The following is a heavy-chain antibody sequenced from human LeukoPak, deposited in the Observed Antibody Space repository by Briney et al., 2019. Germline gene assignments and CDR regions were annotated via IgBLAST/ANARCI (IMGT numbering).Heavy chain of an antibody. Sequence: GGSLRLSCVVSGITLSNYGMSWVRQAPGKGLEWVSGISERGGSTNYADSVKGRFIISRDTSKNTVYLQMNSPRVEDTAVYFCAKRGIVIRAVIIIGFHKEAYYFDYWGQGILVTVSS. D-gene: IGHD3-10*01. J-gene: IGHJ4*02. CDR2: ISERGGST. CDR1: GITLSNYG. CDR3: AKRGIVIRAVIIIGFHKEAYYFDY. V-gene: IGHV3-23*01.